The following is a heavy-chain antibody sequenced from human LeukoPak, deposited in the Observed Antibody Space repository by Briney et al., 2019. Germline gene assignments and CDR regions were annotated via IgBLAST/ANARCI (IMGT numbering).Heavy chain of an antibody. D-gene: IGHD3-16*02. J-gene: IGHJ4*02. Sequence: LSLTCTVSGYSISSGYYWGWIRQAPGKGLEWVSYISTSGSTIYYADSVKGRFTVSRDNTKNSLYLQMNSLRAEDTAVYYCARGYRAPDYWGQGTLVTVSS. CDR2: ISTSGSTI. V-gene: IGHV3-11*04. CDR3: ARGYRAPDY. CDR1: GYSISSGYY.